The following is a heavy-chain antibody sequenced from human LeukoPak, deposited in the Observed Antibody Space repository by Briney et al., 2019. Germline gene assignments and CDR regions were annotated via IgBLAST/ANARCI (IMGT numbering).Heavy chain of an antibody. CDR2: IIPILGIA. CDR3: ARDHDYDSSGQYYFDY. Sequence: SVKVSCKASGGTFTSYAISWVRQAPGQGLEWRGRIIPILGIANYAQKFQGRVTITADKSTSTAYMELSSLRSEDTAVYYCARDHDYDSSGQYYFDYWGQGTLVTVSS. D-gene: IGHD3-22*01. CDR1: GGTFTSYA. V-gene: IGHV1-69*04. J-gene: IGHJ4*02.